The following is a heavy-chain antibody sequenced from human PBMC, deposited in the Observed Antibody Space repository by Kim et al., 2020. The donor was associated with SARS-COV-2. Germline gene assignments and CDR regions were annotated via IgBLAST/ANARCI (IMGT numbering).Heavy chain of an antibody. D-gene: IGHD1-26*01. CDR1: GGSIRGYY. Sequence: SETLSLTCTVSGGSIRGYYWGWIRQPPGKGLEWIGNISPDGSTYYNPSLRGRITISLDTSKTRFSLKVTSVTAADTAVYFCARHLWDFATRHDYLDYWG. CDR3: ARHLWDFATRHDYLDY. V-gene: IGHV4-4*08. CDR2: ISPDGST. J-gene: IGHJ4*01.